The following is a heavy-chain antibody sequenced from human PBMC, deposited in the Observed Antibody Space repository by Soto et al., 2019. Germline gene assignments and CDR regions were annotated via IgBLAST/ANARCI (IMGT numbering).Heavy chain of an antibody. Sequence: DVQLVESGGGLVQPGGSLRLSCAASGFTFSSYWMHWVRQGPGKGLVWVSNINSDGSSTNYADSVKGRFTISRDNAKSTLYLQMNSLRAEDTAIYYCTSYSSGSPYWGQGTLITVST. D-gene: IGHD3-10*01. CDR3: TSYSSGSPY. CDR1: GFTFSSYW. CDR2: INSDGSST. V-gene: IGHV3-74*01. J-gene: IGHJ4*02.